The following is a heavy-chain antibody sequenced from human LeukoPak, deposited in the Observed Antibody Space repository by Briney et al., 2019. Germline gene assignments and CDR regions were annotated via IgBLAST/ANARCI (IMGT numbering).Heavy chain of an antibody. Sequence: PGGSMRLSCAASGISFSSYAMSWVRQAPGRGLEWVSLISVSGRSTSYAYSVRGRFTVSRDNLKDTLYLQVNSLRVEDTAVYYCARTLRSGNWFFDLWGRGTLVTVSS. CDR1: GISFSSYA. CDR3: ARTLRSGNWFFDL. V-gene: IGHV3-23*01. CDR2: ISVSGRST. J-gene: IGHJ2*01. D-gene: IGHD1-14*01.